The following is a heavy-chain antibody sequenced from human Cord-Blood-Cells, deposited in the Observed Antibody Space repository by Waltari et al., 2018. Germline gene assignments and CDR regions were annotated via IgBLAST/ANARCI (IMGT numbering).Heavy chain of an antibody. CDR1: GGSIRSSSYY. J-gene: IGHJ4*02. CDR3: ARAKYYDFWSGYYLGFDY. CDR2: SYYSGST. D-gene: IGHD3-3*01. V-gene: IGHV4-39*01. Sequence: QLQLQESGPGLVKPSETLSLTCTVSGGSIRSSSYYWGWIRQPPGKGLEWIGSSYYSGSTYYNPSLKSRVTISVDTSKNQFSLKLSSVTAADTAVYYCARAKYYDFWSGYYLGFDYWGQGTLVTVSS.